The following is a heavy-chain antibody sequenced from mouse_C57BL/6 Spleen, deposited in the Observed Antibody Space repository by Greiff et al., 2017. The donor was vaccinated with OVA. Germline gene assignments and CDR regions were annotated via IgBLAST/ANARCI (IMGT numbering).Heavy chain of an antibody. CDR3: ARNTGGSRPYAMDY. Sequence: EVKLQESGPVLVKPGASVKMSCKASGYTFTDYYMNWVKQSHGKSLEWIGVINPYNGGTSYNQKFKGKATLTVDKSSSTAYMELNSLTSEDSAVDYCARNTGGSRPYAMDYWGQGTSVTVSS. CDR2: INPYNGGT. V-gene: IGHV1-19*01. CDR1: GYTFTDYY. D-gene: IGHD1-1*01. J-gene: IGHJ4*01.